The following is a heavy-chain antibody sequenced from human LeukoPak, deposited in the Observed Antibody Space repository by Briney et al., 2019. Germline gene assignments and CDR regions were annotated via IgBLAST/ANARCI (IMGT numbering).Heavy chain of an antibody. CDR3: ARDQLELRGYYYYMDV. D-gene: IGHD1-7*01. V-gene: IGHV3-48*03. CDR2: ISSSGSNK. CDR1: GFTFSSYE. J-gene: IGHJ6*03. Sequence: GGSLRLSCAASGFTFSSYEMNWVRQAPGKGLEWVSYISSSGSNKYYADSVKGRFTISRDNAKNSLYLQMNSLRAEDTAVYYCARDQLELRGYYYYMDVWGKGTTVTVSS.